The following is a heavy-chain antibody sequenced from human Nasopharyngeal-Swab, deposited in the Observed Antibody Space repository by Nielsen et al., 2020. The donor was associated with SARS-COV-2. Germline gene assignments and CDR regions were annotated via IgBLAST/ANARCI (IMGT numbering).Heavy chain of an antibody. CDR1: GFTFDDYA. CDR3: AKDISSGWKPAYYFDY. Sequence: GGSLRLSCAASGFTFDDYAMHWVRQAPGKGLEWVSGISWNSGSIGYADSVKGRFTISRDNAKNSLYLQMNSLRAEDTALYYCAKDISSGWKPAYYFDYWGQGTTVTVSS. D-gene: IGHD6-19*01. V-gene: IGHV3-9*01. CDR2: ISWNSGSI. J-gene: IGHJ4*03.